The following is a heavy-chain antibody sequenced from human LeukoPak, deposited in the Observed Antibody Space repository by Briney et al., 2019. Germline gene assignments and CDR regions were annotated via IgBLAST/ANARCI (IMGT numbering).Heavy chain of an antibody. CDR3: ARASICSSTSCYRPYYYYYGMDV. Sequence: PGGSLRLSCAASGFTFSSYGMHWVRQAPGKGLEWVAVIWYDGSNKYYADSVKGRFTTSRDNSKNTLYLQMNSLRAEDTAVYYCARASICSSTSCYRPYYYYYGMDVWGQGTTVTVSS. D-gene: IGHD2-2*01. V-gene: IGHV3-33*01. CDR2: IWYDGSNK. CDR1: GFTFSSYG. J-gene: IGHJ6*02.